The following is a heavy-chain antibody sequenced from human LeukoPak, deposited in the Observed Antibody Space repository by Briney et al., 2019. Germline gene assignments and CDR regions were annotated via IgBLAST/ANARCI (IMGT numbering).Heavy chain of an antibody. Sequence: TSETLSLTCTVSGGSVRRGNYYWTWIRQPAGSGLEWIGRIYTSGTTDYNPSLRTRVTISVDASRNQFSLNLSSVTAADTAVYYCARWSGSVTARNYYYCMDIWGEGTTVTVSS. CDR1: GGSVRRGNYY. J-gene: IGHJ6*03. CDR3: ARWSGSVTARNYYYCMDI. D-gene: IGHD6-6*01. CDR2: IYTSGTT. V-gene: IGHV4-61*02.